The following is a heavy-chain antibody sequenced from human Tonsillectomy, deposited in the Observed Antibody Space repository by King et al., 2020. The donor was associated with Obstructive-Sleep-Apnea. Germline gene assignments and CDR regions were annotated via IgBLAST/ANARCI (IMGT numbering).Heavy chain of an antibody. CDR2: IIPNFGTA. Sequence: QLVQSGSEVKKPGSSVKVSCKASGGTFSSYAIRWVRQAPGQGLEWMGGIIPNFGTANYAQKFQGRVTITADESTSTAYMELSSLRSEDTAVYYCARSVYSSGAYYYYGMDVWGQGTTVTVSS. CDR1: GGTFSSYA. V-gene: IGHV1-69*01. CDR3: ARSVYSSGAYYYYGMDV. J-gene: IGHJ6*02. D-gene: IGHD6-19*01.